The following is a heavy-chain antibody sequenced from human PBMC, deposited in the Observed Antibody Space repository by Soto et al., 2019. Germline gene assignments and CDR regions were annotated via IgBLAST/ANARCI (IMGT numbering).Heavy chain of an antibody. J-gene: IGHJ4*02. CDR2: ISAYNGNT. CDR1: GYTFTNFG. Sequence: QVQLVQSGAEVKKPGASVKVSCKASGYTFTNFGITWVRQAPGQGLEWMGWISAYNGNTNYAQNFQGRVTMTTDTSTSTADMELRSLRSDATAGFCCARGGTPIDYGGQGPLV. V-gene: IGHV1-18*01. D-gene: IGHD3-16*01. CDR3: ARGGTPIDY.